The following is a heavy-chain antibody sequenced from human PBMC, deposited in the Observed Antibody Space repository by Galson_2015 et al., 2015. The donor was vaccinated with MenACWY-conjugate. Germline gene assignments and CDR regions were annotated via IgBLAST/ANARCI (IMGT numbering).Heavy chain of an antibody. Sequence: SLRLSCAVSGFTFSSYTISWVRQAPGKGLEWVSGISASGSRTSYVDSVKGRFTISRDSSKNTVYLQMNSLRVEDTAVYYCVRKMERATRGRTGALFDPWGQGTLVTASS. J-gene: IGHJ5*02. CDR2: ISASGSRT. CDR3: VRKMERATRGRTGALFDP. V-gene: IGHV3-23*01. CDR1: GFTFSSYT. D-gene: IGHD5-24*01.